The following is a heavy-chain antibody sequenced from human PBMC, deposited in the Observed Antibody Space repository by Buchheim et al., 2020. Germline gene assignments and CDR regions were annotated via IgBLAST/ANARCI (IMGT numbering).Heavy chain of an antibody. CDR2: ISYGGSNK. V-gene: IGHV3-30*04. CDR3: ARSTVTTLNYYYYGMDV. Sequence: QVQLVESGGGVVQPGRSLRLSCAASGFTFSSYAMHWVRQAPGKGLEWVAVISYGGSNKYYADSVKGRFTISRDNSKNTLYLQMNSLRAEDTAVYYCARSTVTTLNYYYYGMDVWGQGTT. CDR1: GFTFSSYA. D-gene: IGHD4-11*01. J-gene: IGHJ6*02.